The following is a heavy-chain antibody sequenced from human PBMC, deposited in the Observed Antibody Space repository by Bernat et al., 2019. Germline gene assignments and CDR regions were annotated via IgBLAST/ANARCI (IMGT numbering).Heavy chain of an antibody. V-gene: IGHV3-73*01. CDR2: IRTKPNNYAT. Sequence: EVQLVESGGGLVQPGESLKLSCAASGFTFSASAMHWVRQASGKGLEWIARIRTKPNNYATEYSASVKGRFSISRDDSKNTAYLQMNSLKTEDSAIYYCTAGYCSGGSCYIPYWGQGALFTVSS. D-gene: IGHD2-15*01. CDR3: TAGYCSGGSCYIPY. J-gene: IGHJ4*02. CDR1: GFTFSASA.